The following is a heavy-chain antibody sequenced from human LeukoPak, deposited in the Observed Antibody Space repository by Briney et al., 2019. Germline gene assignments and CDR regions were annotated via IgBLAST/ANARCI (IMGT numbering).Heavy chain of an antibody. V-gene: IGHV3-33*01. J-gene: IGHJ4*02. CDR2: IWYDGSNK. Sequence: PGGSLRLSCAASGFTFSSYGMHWVRQAPGKGLEWVAVIWYDGSNKYYADSVKGRFTISRDNSKNTLYLQMNSLRAEDTAVYYCARDPGTTQFDYWGQGTLVTVSS. CDR1: GFTFSSYG. CDR3: ARDPGTTQFDY. D-gene: IGHD1-7*01.